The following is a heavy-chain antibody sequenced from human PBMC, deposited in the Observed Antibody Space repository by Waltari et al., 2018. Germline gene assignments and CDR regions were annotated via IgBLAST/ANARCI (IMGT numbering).Heavy chain of an antibody. CDR3: VRQRSADFWSGYCDL. J-gene: IGHJ4*02. V-gene: IGHV4-39*01. CDR1: GDSISTSTFY. CDR2: VYYNGYK. D-gene: IGHD3-3*01. Sequence: QAQLQELGPGQVKPSETLSFRCAVSGDSISTSTFYWGWVRQPPGKGLEWVGSVYYNGYKFYKPSLKSRLTRGMDTANNPFSLGLTSVTAADTAIYYCVRQRSADFWSGYCDLWGQGTLVTVSS.